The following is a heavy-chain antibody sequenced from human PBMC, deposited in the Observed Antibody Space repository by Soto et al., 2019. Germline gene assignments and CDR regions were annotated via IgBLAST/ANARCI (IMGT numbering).Heavy chain of an antibody. CDR2: ISSSSSTI. CDR1: GFTFSSYS. CDR3: ARSCSGGSCYTWLNYFQH. Sequence: GGSLRLSCAASGFTFSSYSMNWVRQAPGKGLEWVSYISSSSSTIYYADSVKGRFTISRDNAKNSLYLQMNSLRAEDTAVYYCARSCSGGSCYTWLNYFQHWGQGTLVTVSS. D-gene: IGHD2-15*01. V-gene: IGHV3-48*01. J-gene: IGHJ1*01.